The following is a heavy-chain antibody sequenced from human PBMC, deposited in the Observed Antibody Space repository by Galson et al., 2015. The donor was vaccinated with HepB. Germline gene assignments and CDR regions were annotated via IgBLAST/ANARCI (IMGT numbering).Heavy chain of an antibody. D-gene: IGHD6-13*01. Sequence: TLSLTCTVSGGSISSGGSSWSWIRQHPGKGLEWIGYIHYSGNTYYNPSLKSRVSTSVDTSKNQFSLKLSSVTAADTAVYYCTREGSKAASGRTTRGYFDYWGQGTLVTVSS. V-gene: IGHV4-31*03. CDR3: TREGSKAASGRTTRGYFDY. CDR2: IHYSGNT. J-gene: IGHJ4*02. CDR1: GGSISSGGSS.